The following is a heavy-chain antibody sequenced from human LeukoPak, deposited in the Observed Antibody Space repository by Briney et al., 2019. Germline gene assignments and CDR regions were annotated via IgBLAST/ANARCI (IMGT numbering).Heavy chain of an antibody. Sequence: PGGSLRLSCAASGFTFSSYGMYWVRQSPGKGLEWVAVISDDGSNKYSADSVKGRFTISRDNSKNTVYLQMNSLRAEDTAVYYCARSGSGWFDYWGQGTLVTVSS. J-gene: IGHJ4*02. CDR1: GFTFSSYG. V-gene: IGHV3-30*03. CDR2: ISDDGSNK. D-gene: IGHD6-19*01. CDR3: ARSGSGWFDY.